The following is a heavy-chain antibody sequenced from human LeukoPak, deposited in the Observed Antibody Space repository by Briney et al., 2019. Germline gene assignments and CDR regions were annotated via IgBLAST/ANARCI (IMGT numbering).Heavy chain of an antibody. CDR2: IYSGGDI. CDR3: VRGTRYYDDSGFHYGVFDL. CDR1: GFTFSSYA. D-gene: IGHD3-22*01. V-gene: IGHV3-23*03. Sequence: GGSLRLSCAASGFTFSSYAMSWVRQAPGKGLQWVSVIYSGGDIYYADSVKGRFIISIDNSKNTLSLQMNSLTAADTAVYYCVRGTRYYDDSGFHYGVFDLWGQGTVVTVSS. J-gene: IGHJ3*01.